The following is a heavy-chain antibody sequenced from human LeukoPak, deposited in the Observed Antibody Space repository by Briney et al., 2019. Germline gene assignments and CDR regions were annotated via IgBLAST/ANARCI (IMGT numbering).Heavy chain of an antibody. J-gene: IGHJ6*02. CDR3: ARDGEPYGSYYYGMDV. CDR1: GYTFTSYG. Sequence: ASVKVSCKASGYTFTSYGISWVRQAPGQGLEWMGGIIPIFGTANYAQKFQGRVTITADESTSTAYMELSSLRSEDTAVYYCARDGEPYGSYYYGMDVWGQGTTVTVSS. CDR2: IIPIFGTA. V-gene: IGHV1-69*13. D-gene: IGHD1-26*01.